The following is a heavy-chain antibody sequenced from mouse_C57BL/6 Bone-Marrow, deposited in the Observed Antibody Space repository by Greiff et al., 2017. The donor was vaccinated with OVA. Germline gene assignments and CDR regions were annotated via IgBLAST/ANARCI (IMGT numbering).Heavy chain of an antibody. CDR1: GYTFTSYW. CDR3: ARSSYDYDLAWFAY. V-gene: IGHV1-61*01. J-gene: IGHJ3*01. D-gene: IGHD2-4*01. CDR2: IYPSDSET. Sequence: VQLQQPGAELVRPGSSVKLSCKASGYTFTSYWMDWVKQRPGQGLEWIGNIYPSDSETHYNQKFKDKATLTVDKSSSTAYMQLSSLTSEDSAVYYCARSSYDYDLAWFAYWGQGTLVTVSA.